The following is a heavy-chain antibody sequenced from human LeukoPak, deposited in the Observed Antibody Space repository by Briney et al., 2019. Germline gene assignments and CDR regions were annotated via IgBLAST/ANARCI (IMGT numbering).Heavy chain of an antibody. CDR2: ISSSSSYI. D-gene: IGHD3-22*01. V-gene: IGHV3-21*01. Sequence: PGGSLRLSCAASEFTFSIYSMNWVRQAPGKGLEWVSSISSSSSYIYYADSVKGRFTISRDNAKNSLYLQMNSLRAEDTAMYYCAKALNYYDRAYGMWGQGTVVTVSS. CDR3: AKALNYYDRAYGM. CDR1: EFTFSIYS. J-gene: IGHJ3*02.